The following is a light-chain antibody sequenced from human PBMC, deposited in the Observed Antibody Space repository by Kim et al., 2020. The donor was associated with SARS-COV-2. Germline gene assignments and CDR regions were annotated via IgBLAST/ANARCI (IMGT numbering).Light chain of an antibody. CDR3: QSYDSSLSGWV. CDR2: GNS. J-gene: IGLJ3*02. Sequence: QRVTISGTGSSSNIAAGYDVHWYQQLPGTAPKLLIYGNSNRPSGVPDRFSGSRSGTSASLAITGLQAEDEADYYCQSYDSSLSGWVFGGGTQVTVL. CDR1: SSNIAAGYD. V-gene: IGLV1-40*01.